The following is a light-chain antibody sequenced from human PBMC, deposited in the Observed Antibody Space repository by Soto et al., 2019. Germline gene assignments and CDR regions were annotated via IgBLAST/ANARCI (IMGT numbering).Light chain of an antibody. J-gene: IGKJ1*01. Sequence: DIQMTQSPSTLSASVGDRVTITCRASQTISNWLAWYQQKPGKAPKVLIYKASNLESGVPSRFSGSGSGTEFSLTISSLQPDDFAPYYCQQYYSYWTFGQGTKVEIK. CDR2: KAS. CDR3: QQYYSYWT. CDR1: QTISNW. V-gene: IGKV1-5*03.